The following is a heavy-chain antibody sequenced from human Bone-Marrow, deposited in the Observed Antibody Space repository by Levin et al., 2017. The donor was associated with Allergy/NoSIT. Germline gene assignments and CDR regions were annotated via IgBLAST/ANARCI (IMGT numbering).Heavy chain of an antibody. Sequence: PGGSLRLSCAASSGFTVSNNYMSWVRQAPGKGLEWVSLIYSGGSTHYADSVKGRFTISRDNSKNTLYLQMNSPRVEDTAVYYCAIRNPRLRANWGQGTLVTVSS. CDR3: AIRNPRLRAN. J-gene: IGHJ4*02. CDR1: GFTVSNNY. V-gene: IGHV3-53*01. CDR2: IYSGGST.